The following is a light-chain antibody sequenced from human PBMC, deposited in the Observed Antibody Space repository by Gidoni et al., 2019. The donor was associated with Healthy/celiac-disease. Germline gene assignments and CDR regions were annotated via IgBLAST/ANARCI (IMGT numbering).Light chain of an antibody. CDR1: QSVSSSY. CDR3: QQYGRSPKWT. J-gene: IGKJ1*01. Sequence: IVLTHSPVTLSLSPVERATLSCRASQSVSSSYLAWYQQKPGQAPRLLIYGASSRATGIPDRLSGSGSGTDFTLTSSRLEPEEFAVYYCQQYGRSPKWTFGQGTKVEIK. CDR2: GAS. V-gene: IGKV3-20*01.